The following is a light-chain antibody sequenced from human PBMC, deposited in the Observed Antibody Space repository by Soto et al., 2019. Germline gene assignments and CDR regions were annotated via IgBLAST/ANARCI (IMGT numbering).Light chain of an antibody. Sequence: QSALTQPASVSGSPGQSITISCTGTSSDVGGYNYVSWFQQYPGKAPKLMIFEVSNRPSGVSNRFSGSKSGNTASLTISGLQAEDGGNYYCSSSTSSSTHVFGGGTKATVL. V-gene: IGLV2-14*01. CDR2: EVS. CDR3: SSSTSSSTHV. J-gene: IGLJ2*01. CDR1: SSDVGGYNY.